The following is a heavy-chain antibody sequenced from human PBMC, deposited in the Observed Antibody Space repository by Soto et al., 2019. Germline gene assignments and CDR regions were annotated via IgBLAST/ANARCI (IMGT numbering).Heavy chain of an antibody. CDR1: GYTFTSYG. CDR2: ISAYNGNT. CDR3: ARVEVITMVRGVIITPFDY. D-gene: IGHD3-10*01. Sequence: QVQLVQSGAEVKKPGASVKVSCKASGYTFTSYGISWVRQAPGQGLEWMGWISAYNGNTNYAQKLQGRVTMTTDTPTSTADMELRSLRSDETAVYYCARVEVITMVRGVIITPFDYWGQGTLVTVSS. V-gene: IGHV1-18*01. J-gene: IGHJ4*02.